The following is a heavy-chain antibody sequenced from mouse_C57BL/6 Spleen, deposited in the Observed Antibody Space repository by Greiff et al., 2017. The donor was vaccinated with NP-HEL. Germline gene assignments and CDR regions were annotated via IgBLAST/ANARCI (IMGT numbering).Heavy chain of an antibody. D-gene: IGHD4-1*01. V-gene: IGHV1-64*01. J-gene: IGHJ3*01. CDR1: GYTFTSYW. CDR2: IHPNSGST. Sequence: VQLQQPGAELVKPGASVKLSCKASGYTFTSYWMHWVKQRPGQGLEWIGMIHPNSGSTNYNEKFKSKATLTVDKSSSTAYMQLSSLTSEDSAVYYCARELTAAWFAYWGQGTLVTVSA. CDR3: ARELTAAWFAY.